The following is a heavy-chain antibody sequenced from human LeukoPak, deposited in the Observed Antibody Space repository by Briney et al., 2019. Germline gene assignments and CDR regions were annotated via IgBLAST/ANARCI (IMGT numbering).Heavy chain of an antibody. CDR3: VRAPPGTGWLIDH. Sequence: PGRSLRLSCAASGFAFSNYDMLWVRHATGKGLEWVSAINTAADTYYPDSVKGRFTISRENAKSSLYLQMNSLRVGDTAVYYCVRAPPGTGWLIDHWGQGTLVAVSS. V-gene: IGHV3-13*04. CDR1: GFAFSNYD. J-gene: IGHJ4*02. CDR2: INTAADT. D-gene: IGHD6-19*01.